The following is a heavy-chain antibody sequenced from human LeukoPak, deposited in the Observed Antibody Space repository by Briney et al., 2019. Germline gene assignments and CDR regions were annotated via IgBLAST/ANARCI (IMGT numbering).Heavy chain of an antibody. V-gene: IGHV4-31*03. CDR3: AREKPSQGSIDL. CDR1: AGSLSSGGYF. D-gene: IGHD1-26*01. J-gene: IGHJ5*02. Sequence: PSQTLSLTCTVSAGSLSSGGYFWTWIRQHPGRGLEWIGYIRYRGCTDYNPSLKGRVTISEDTSKNQSSLTLTSLTAADTAVYYCAREKPSQGSIDLWGQGTLVTVSS. CDR2: IRYRGCT.